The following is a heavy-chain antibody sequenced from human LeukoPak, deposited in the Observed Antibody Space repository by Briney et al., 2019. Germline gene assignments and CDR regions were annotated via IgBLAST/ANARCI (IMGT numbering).Heavy chain of an antibody. Sequence: SETLSLTCGVYGGSFSGYYWSWIRQPPGKGLEWIGEINHSGSTNYNPSLKSRVTISVDTSKNQFSLKLSSVTAADTAVYYCARGGQGYSYGYWGQGTLVTVSS. J-gene: IGHJ4*02. CDR1: GGSFSGYY. CDR2: INHSGST. V-gene: IGHV4-34*01. D-gene: IGHD5-18*01. CDR3: ARGGQGYSYGY.